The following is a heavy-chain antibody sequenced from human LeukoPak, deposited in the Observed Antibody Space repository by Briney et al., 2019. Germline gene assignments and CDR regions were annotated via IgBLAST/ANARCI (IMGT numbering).Heavy chain of an antibody. Sequence: PSETLSLTCTVSGGSISSYYWSWIRQPAGNGLEWIGRIYTSGSTNYNPSLKSRVTMSVDTSKNQFSLKLSSVTAADTAVYYCARALYGSGSYDLFDPWGQGTLVTVSS. J-gene: IGHJ5*02. CDR3: ARALYGSGSYDLFDP. V-gene: IGHV4-4*07. CDR1: GGSISSYY. D-gene: IGHD3-10*01. CDR2: IYTSGST.